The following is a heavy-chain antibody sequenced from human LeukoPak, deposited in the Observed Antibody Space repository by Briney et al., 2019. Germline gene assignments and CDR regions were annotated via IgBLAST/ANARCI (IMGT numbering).Heavy chain of an antibody. CDR1: GGSISSSSYY. D-gene: IGHD2-2*01. CDR2: IYYSGST. J-gene: IGHJ6*03. Sequence: SETLSLTCTVSGGSISSSSYYWGWVRQPPGKGLEWIGSIYYSGSTYYNPSLKSRVTISVDTSKNQFSLKLSSVTAADTAVYYCAREYGDIVVVPAAKHYYYYMDVWGKGTTVTVSS. CDR3: AREYGDIVVVPAAKHYYYYMDV. V-gene: IGHV4-39*02.